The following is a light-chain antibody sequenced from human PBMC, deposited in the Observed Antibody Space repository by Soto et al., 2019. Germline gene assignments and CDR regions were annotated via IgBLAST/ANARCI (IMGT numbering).Light chain of an antibody. CDR2: GAS. Sequence: EIVMTQSPATLSVSPGERATLSCRASQSVSSTLAWYQQKPGQAPRLLIHGASTRATGIPARFSGSGSGTDFTLTISSLQSEDFAVYYCKQYNNWPLTFAGGTGVDIK. J-gene: IGKJ4*01. CDR3: KQYNNWPLT. V-gene: IGKV3-15*01. CDR1: QSVSST.